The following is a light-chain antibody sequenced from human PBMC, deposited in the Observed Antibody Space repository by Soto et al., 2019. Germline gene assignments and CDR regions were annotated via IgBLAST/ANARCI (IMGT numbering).Light chain of an antibody. Sequence: DIQMTKSPSPLSASVGDRVTIPCRASQSISSWLAWYQQKPGKAPKLLIYDASSLGSGVPSRFSGSGSGTEFTLTISSLQPDDFATYYCQQYNSYSWTFGQGTKVDI. CDR3: QQYNSYSWT. CDR1: QSISSW. J-gene: IGKJ1*01. V-gene: IGKV1-5*01. CDR2: DAS.